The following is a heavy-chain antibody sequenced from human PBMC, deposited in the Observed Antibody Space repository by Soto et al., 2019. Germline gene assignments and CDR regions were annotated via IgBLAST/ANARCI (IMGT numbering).Heavy chain of an antibody. Sequence: QVQLVESGGGVVQPGRSLRLSCAASGFTFSSYGMHWVRQAPGKGLEWVAVISYDGSNKYYADSVKGRFTISRDNSKSTLYLQMNSLRAEDTAVYYCAKEAEVGATAFDYWGQGTLVTVSS. V-gene: IGHV3-30*18. D-gene: IGHD1-26*01. CDR1: GFTFSSYG. CDR2: ISYDGSNK. J-gene: IGHJ4*02. CDR3: AKEAEVGATAFDY.